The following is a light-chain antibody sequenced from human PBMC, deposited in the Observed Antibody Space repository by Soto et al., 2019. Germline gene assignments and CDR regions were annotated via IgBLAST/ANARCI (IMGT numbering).Light chain of an antibody. CDR2: AAS. Sequence: AIQMTQSPSSLSASVGDRVTITCRASQDISNDLGWYQEKPGQAPKLLIYAASNLQSGVPSRFSGSGSGTDFTLTIRSLQPEDFATYYCLHDYNYPWTFGQGTNVEI. CDR3: LHDYNYPWT. CDR1: QDISND. V-gene: IGKV1-6*01. J-gene: IGKJ1*01.